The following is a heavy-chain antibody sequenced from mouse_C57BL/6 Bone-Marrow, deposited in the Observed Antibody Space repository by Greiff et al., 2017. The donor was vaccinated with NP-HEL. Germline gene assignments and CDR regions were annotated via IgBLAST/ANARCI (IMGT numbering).Heavy chain of an antibody. CDR1: GFTFTDYY. Sequence: EVKLMESGGGLVQPGASLRLSCAASGFTFTDYYMSWVRQPPGKAPAWLALIRNKANGYTTEYTASVKGRFTISRDNSQNILYLQMNTLRAEDSANDYLLKALYDYRYYCDYWGKGTTLTVPS. CDR2: IRNKANGYTT. V-gene: IGHV7-4*01. CDR3: LKALYDYRYYCDY. J-gene: IGHJ2*01. D-gene: IGHD2-4*01.